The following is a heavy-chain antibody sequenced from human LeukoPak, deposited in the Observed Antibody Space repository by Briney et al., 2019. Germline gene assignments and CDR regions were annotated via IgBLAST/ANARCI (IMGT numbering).Heavy chain of an antibody. D-gene: IGHD3-10*01. V-gene: IGHV4-34*01. CDR1: GGSFSGYY. Sequence: NTSETLSLACAVYGGSFSGYYWSWIRQPPRKGLESIGEVNHSGSTNYNPSLKSRVTISVDTSKNQFSLKLSSVTAANTAVYYCALGGKYYGSGSLRRVAKSNWFDPWGQGTLVTVSS. CDR2: VNHSGST. J-gene: IGHJ5*02. CDR3: ALGGKYYGSGSLRRVAKSNWFDP.